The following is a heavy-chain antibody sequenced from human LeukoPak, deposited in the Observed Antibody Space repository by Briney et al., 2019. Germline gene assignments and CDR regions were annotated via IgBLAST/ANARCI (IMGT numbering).Heavy chain of an antibody. CDR2: ISYDGSNK. Sequence: GGSLRLSCVASGFTFSSHAMHWVRQAPGKGLEWEAVISYDGSNKYYPDSVKGRFTISRDNSKNTLYLQMNSLRAEDTAVYYCARDRGATSYNYYGMDVWGQGTTVTVSS. CDR1: GFTFSSHA. J-gene: IGHJ6*02. D-gene: IGHD3-10*01. V-gene: IGHV3-30*04. CDR3: ARDRGATSYNYYGMDV.